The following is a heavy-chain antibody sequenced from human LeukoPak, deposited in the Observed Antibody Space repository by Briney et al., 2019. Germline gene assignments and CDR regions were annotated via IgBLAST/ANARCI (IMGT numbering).Heavy chain of an antibody. CDR2: ISGSGGNT. CDR1: GFTFSSYA. J-gene: IGHJ4*02. V-gene: IGHV3-23*01. CDR3: AKDNIYPYSGSWYVDY. D-gene: IGHD6-13*01. Sequence: PGGSLRLSCAASGFTFSSYAMSWVRHAPGKGLEWVSSISGSGGNTYYADSVKGRFTLSRGNSKNTLYLQINSQTAEDTAVYYCAKDNIYPYSGSWYVDYWGQGTLVPVSS.